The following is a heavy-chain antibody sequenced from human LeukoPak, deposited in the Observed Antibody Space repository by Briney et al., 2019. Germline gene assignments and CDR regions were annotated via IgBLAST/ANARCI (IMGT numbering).Heavy chain of an antibody. J-gene: IGHJ4*02. D-gene: IGHD3-10*01. CDR1: GGSISSSSYY. V-gene: IGHV4-39*01. Sequence: SETLSLTCTVSGGSISSSSYYWGWIRQPPGKGLEWIGSIYYSGSTYYNPSLKSRVTISVDTSKNQFSLKLSSVTAADTAVYYCARHEGWFGVSLTSLDYWGQGTLVTVSS. CDR3: ARHEGWFGVSLTSLDY. CDR2: IYYSGST.